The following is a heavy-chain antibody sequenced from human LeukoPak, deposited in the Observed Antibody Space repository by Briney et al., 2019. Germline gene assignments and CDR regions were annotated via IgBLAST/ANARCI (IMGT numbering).Heavy chain of an antibody. J-gene: IGHJ5*02. Sequence: SETLSLTSAVYGGSFSGYYWSWIRQPPGKGLEWIGSIYYRGKTYYSPSLKSRVTMSVDTSKNQFSLKLSSVTAADTAVYYCTRHVATSCWFDPWGQGTLVTVSS. CDR3: TRHVATSCWFDP. D-gene: IGHD5-24*01. CDR2: IYYRGKT. CDR1: GGSFSGYY. V-gene: IGHV4-34*01.